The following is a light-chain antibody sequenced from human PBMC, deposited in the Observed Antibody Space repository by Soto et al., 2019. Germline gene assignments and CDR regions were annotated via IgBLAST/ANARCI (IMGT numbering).Light chain of an antibody. CDR3: AAWDDSRNGVV. V-gene: IGLV1-44*01. CDR2: SNN. J-gene: IGLJ2*01. CDR1: SSNIGSNT. Sequence: QSVLTQPPSASGTPGQRVTISCSGSSSNIGSNTVNWYQQLPGTAPKLLIYSNNQRPSGVPDRFSGSKSGTSASLAISGLQSEDEAESYCAAWDDSRNGVVFGGGTKLTVL.